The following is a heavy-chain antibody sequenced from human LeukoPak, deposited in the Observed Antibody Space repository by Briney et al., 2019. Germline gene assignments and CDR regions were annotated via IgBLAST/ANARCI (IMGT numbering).Heavy chain of an antibody. CDR3: AKDTSSGWYYFDY. D-gene: IGHD6-19*01. CDR2: ISWNSGSI. Sequence: GGSLRLSCAASGFPFGDYAMHWVRAAPGKGLEWVSGISWNSGSIGYADSVQGRFTISRDNAKNSLYLQMNSLRAEDTAFYYCAKDTSSGWYYFDYWGQGTLVTVSS. J-gene: IGHJ4*02. CDR1: GFPFGDYA. V-gene: IGHV3-9*01.